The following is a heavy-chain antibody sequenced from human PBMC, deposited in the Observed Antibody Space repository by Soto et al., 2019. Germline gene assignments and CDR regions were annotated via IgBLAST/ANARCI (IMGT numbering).Heavy chain of an antibody. V-gene: IGHV3-21*06. Sequence: GGSLRLSCAASGFTFTRYSMNWVRQVPGKGLEWVSSISSTTNYIYYGDSMMGRFTISRDNAKNSLYLEMNSLRAEDTAVYYCARESEDLTSNFDYWGQGTLVTVSS. CDR2: ISSTTNYI. J-gene: IGHJ4*02. CDR3: ARESEDLTSNFDY. CDR1: GFTFTRYS.